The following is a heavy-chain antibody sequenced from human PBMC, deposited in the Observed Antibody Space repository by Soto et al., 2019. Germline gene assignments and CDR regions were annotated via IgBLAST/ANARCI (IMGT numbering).Heavy chain of an antibody. D-gene: IGHD5-12*01. V-gene: IGHV4-34*01. CDR2: INHSGST. CDR1: GGSFSGYY. Sequence: ASETLSLTCAVYGGSFSGYYWSWIRQSPGKGLEWIGEINHSGSTNYNPSLKSRVTISVDTSKNQFSLKLSSVTAADTAVYYCARGGLRKKYNWFDPWGQGTLVTVSS. J-gene: IGHJ5*02. CDR3: ARGGLRKKYNWFDP.